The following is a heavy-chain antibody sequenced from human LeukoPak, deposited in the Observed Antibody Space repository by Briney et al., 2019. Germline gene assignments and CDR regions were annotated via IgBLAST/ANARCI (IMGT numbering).Heavy chain of an antibody. CDR3: AKSTQWLALIDY. V-gene: IGHV3-23*01. J-gene: IGHJ4*02. Sequence: GGSLRLSCAASGFTFRSYAVNWVRQAPGKGLEWVSTISGRGDDTYYGDSVKGRFTISRDNSMNTLYLQMNSLRAEDTAVYYCAKSTQWLALIDYWGQGTLVTVSS. D-gene: IGHD6-19*01. CDR2: ISGRGDDT. CDR1: GFTFRSYA.